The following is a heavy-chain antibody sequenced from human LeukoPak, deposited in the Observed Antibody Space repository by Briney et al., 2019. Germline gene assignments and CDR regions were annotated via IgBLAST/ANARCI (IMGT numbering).Heavy chain of an antibody. CDR2: ISAYNGNT. V-gene: IGHV1-18*01. Sequence: GGPVKVSCKASGYTFTSYGISWVRQAPGQGLEWMGWISAYNGNTNYAQKLQGRVTMTTDTSTRTAYMELRSLRSDDTAVYYCAGSIAAAGTTIYYYYGMDVWGQGTTVTVSS. CDR3: AGSIAAAGTTIYYYYGMDV. D-gene: IGHD6-13*01. CDR1: GYTFTSYG. J-gene: IGHJ6*02.